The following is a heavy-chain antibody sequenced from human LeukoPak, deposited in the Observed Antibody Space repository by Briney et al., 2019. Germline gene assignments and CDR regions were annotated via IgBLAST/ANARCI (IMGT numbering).Heavy chain of an antibody. J-gene: IGHJ6*02. V-gene: IGHV1-18*01. Sequence: GASVKVSCKASGYTFTSYGISWVRQAPGQGLEWMGWISAYNGSTNYAQKLQGRVTMTTDTSTSTAYMELRSLRSDDTAVYYCARDSSSRYYYYYGMDVWGQGTTVTVSS. CDR1: GYTFTSYG. D-gene: IGHD6-13*01. CDR3: ARDSSSRYYYYYGMDV. CDR2: ISAYNGST.